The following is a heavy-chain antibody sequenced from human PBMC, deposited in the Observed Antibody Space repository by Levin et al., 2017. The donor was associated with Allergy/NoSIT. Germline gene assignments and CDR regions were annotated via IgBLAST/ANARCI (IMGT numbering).Heavy chain of an antibody. CDR1: GFTFDDYA. CDR3: AKDMDPYSSGWSTAHAFDI. D-gene: IGHD6-19*01. J-gene: IGHJ3*02. V-gene: IGHV3-9*01. Sequence: GGSLRLSCAASGFTFDDYAMHWVRQAPGKGLEWVSGISWNSGSIGYADSVKGRFTISRDNAKNSLYLQMNSLRAEDTALYYCAKDMDPYSSGWSTAHAFDIWGQGTMVTVSS. CDR2: ISWNSGSI.